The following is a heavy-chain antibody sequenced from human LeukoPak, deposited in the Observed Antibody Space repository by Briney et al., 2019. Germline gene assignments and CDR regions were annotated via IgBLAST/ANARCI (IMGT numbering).Heavy chain of an antibody. CDR3: ARVPNGATPHVLLWFGELSPYDY. J-gene: IGHJ4*02. CDR2: IYHSGST. V-gene: IGHV4-30-2*01. D-gene: IGHD3-10*01. CDR1: GGSISSGGYY. Sequence: SGTLSLTCTVSGGSISSGGYYWSWIRQPPGKGLEWIGYIYHSGSTYYNPSLKSRVTISVDRSKNQFSLKLSSVTAADTAVYYCARVPNGATPHVLLWFGELSPYDYWGQGTLVTVSS.